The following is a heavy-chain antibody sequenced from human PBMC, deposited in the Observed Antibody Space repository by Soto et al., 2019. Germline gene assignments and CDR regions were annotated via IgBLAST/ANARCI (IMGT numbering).Heavy chain of an antibody. Sequence: EVQVVESGGGLVQPGGSLGLSCEGSGFTFSSAWMTWVRQAPGKWLEWVANIKQDGSDKYYVDSVKGRFTISRDNAKNSLYLQMNSLRAEDTAVYYCARGGGAIDYWGQGTLVVVSS. CDR1: GFTFSSAW. CDR3: ARGGGAIDY. CDR2: IKQDGSDK. J-gene: IGHJ4*02. D-gene: IGHD3-3*01. V-gene: IGHV3-7*01.